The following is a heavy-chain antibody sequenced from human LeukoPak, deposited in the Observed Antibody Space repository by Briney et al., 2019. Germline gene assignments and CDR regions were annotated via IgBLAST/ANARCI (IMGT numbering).Heavy chain of an antibody. Sequence: SGGSLRLSCAASGFTFSSYSMNWVRQAPGKGLEWVSSISSSSSYIYYADSVKGRFTISRDNAKNSLYLQMNSLRAEDTAVYYCARELLQDAFDIWGQGTMVTVSS. CDR2: ISSSSSYI. J-gene: IGHJ3*02. D-gene: IGHD2-15*01. CDR1: GFTFSSYS. CDR3: ARELLQDAFDI. V-gene: IGHV3-21*01.